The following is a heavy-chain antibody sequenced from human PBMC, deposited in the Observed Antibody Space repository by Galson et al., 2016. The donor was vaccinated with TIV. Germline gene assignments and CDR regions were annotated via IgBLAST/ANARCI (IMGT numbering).Heavy chain of an antibody. CDR1: EYIFSHYY. V-gene: IGHV1-2*07. CDR3: ARERGPGYCDNTSCYGDYGLYV. CDR2: NNANSGDT. J-gene: IGHJ6*02. D-gene: IGHD2-2*03. Sequence: SVQVSCKASEYIFSHYYLHRVRLAPGQGPEWMGWNNANSGDTNFAHKFQDRATMTRDPAISKAYMELSGLRSDDTAVYYCARERGPGYCDNTSCYGDYGLYVWGQGTTVTVAS.